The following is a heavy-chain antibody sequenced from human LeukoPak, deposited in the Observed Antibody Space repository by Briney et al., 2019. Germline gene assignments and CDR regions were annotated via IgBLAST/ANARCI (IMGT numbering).Heavy chain of an antibody. CDR1: GGSISSGGYY. V-gene: IGHV4-30-2*01. CDR3: ARGPAAILREYYFDY. CDR2: IYHSGST. Sequence: PSETLSLTCTVSGGSISSGGYYWSWIRQPPGKGLEWIGYIYHSGSTYYNPSLKSRVTISVDRSKNQFSLKLSSVTAADTAVYYCARGPAAILREYYFDYWGQGTLVTVSS. J-gene: IGHJ4*02. D-gene: IGHD2-2*02.